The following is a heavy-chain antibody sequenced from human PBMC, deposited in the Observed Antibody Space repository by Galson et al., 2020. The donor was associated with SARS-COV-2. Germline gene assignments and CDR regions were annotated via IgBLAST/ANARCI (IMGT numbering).Heavy chain of an antibody. CDR1: GFTFGDYA. J-gene: IGHJ6*02. V-gene: IGHV3-49*04. CDR3: TRDSALYYYGSGSYYYGMDV. D-gene: IGHD3-10*01. Sequence: LRLSCTASGFTFGDYAMSWVRQAPGKGLEWVGFIRSKAYGGTTEYAASVKGRFTISRDDSKSIAYLQMNSLKTEDTAVYYCTRDSALYYYGSGSYYYGMDVWGQGTTVTVSS. CDR2: IRSKAYGGTT.